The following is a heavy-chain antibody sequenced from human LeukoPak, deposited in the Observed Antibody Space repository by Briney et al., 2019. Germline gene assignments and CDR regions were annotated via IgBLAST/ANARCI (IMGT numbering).Heavy chain of an antibody. CDR1: GGSISSYY. CDR2: IYYSGSN. V-gene: IGHV4-59*01. D-gene: IGHD6-13*01. CDR3: ARLYSSISNWFDP. Sequence: PSETLSLTCTVSGGSISSYYWSWFRQPPAKGLEWIVYIYYSGSNNYNPPLKSRVTISVDTSKNNFSLKLSPVTAADTAVYYCARLYSSISNWFDPWGQGTLVTASS. J-gene: IGHJ5*02.